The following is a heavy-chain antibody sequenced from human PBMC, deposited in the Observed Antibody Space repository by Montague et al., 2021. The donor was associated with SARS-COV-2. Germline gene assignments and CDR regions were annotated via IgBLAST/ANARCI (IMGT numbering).Heavy chain of an antibody. D-gene: IGHD4-11*01. CDR2: IDWDDDK. J-gene: IGHJ6*02. CDR3: ARVTTVTYPYYYCYGMDV. Sequence: PALVKPTQTPTLTCTFSGFSLSTSGMCVSWIRQPPGKALEWLALIDWDDDKYYSTSLKTRLTISKDTSKNQVVLTMTNMDPVDTATYYCARVTTVTYPYYYCYGMDVWGQGTTVTVSS. V-gene: IGHV2-70*01. CDR1: GFSLSTSGMC.